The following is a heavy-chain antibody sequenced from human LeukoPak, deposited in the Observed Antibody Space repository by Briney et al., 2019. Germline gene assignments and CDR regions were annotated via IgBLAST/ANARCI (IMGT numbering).Heavy chain of an antibody. Sequence: GGSLRLSCAASGFTFSSYAMSWVRQAPGKGLEWVSYISSSGSTIYYADSVKGRFTISRDNAKNSLYLQMNSLRAEDTAVYYCARDMPSPHYYDSSGFFDYWGQGTLVTVSS. D-gene: IGHD3-22*01. CDR3: ARDMPSPHYYDSSGFFDY. J-gene: IGHJ4*02. CDR2: ISSSGSTI. CDR1: GFTFSSYA. V-gene: IGHV3-48*04.